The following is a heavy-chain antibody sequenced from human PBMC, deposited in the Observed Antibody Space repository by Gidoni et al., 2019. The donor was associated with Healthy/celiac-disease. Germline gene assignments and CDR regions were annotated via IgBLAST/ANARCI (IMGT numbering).Heavy chain of an antibody. J-gene: IGHJ3*02. D-gene: IGHD2-21*02. V-gene: IGHV3-30*04. CDR1: GFTFTSYA. Sequence: QVQLVESGGGVVQPGRSLRLSWSASGFTFTSYAMHWVRQAPGKGLGWVAVISYDGSIKYYADSVKGRFTISRDNSKNTLYLQMNSLRAEDTAVYYWAREGVGHIVVVTAIAVGGAFDIWGQGTMVTVSS. CDR3: AREGVGHIVVVTAIAVGGAFDI. CDR2: ISYDGSIK.